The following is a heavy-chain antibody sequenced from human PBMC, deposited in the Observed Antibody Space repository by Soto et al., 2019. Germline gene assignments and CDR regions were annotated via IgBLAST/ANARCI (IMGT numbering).Heavy chain of an antibody. CDR3: AKSLGVLYYYSYGMDV. J-gene: IGHJ6*02. D-gene: IGHD3-3*01. Sequence: PGGYLRLSCAASGFTFSSYGMHWVRQAPGKGLEWVAVISYDGSNKYYADSVKGRFTISRDNSKNTLYLQMNSLRAEDTAVYYCAKSLGVLYYYSYGMDVWGPGXTLTV. V-gene: IGHV3-30*18. CDR2: ISYDGSNK. CDR1: GFTFSSYG.